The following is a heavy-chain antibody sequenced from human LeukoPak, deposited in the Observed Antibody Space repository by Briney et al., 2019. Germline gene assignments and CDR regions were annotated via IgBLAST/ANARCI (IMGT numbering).Heavy chain of an antibody. Sequence: PSETLSLTCTVSGGSISSSTFYWGWIRQPPGKGLEWIGSIHYSGGPYYNASVKSRVTISVDTSRNQFSLRLSSVTAADTAVYYCARSEPNQLGSGNYAFDIWGQGTMVTVSS. V-gene: IGHV4-39*07. J-gene: IGHJ3*02. CDR3: ARSEPNQLGSGNYAFDI. D-gene: IGHD3-10*01. CDR1: GGSISSSTFY. CDR2: IHYSGGP.